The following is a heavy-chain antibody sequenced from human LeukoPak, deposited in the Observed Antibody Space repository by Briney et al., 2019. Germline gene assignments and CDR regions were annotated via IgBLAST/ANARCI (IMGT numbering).Heavy chain of an antibody. CDR2: ISGSGESI. CDR1: GFTFDSYA. Sequence: GGSLRLSCAASGFTFDSYAMSWVRQAPGKGLEWVSAISGSGESIYYAHSVKGRFTISRDNSDNTLYLRMNSLKAEDTAIYYCARSFYSGSYYRLNSWGQGTLVTVSS. CDR3: ARSFYSGSYYRLNS. D-gene: IGHD1-26*01. V-gene: IGHV3-23*01. J-gene: IGHJ4*02.